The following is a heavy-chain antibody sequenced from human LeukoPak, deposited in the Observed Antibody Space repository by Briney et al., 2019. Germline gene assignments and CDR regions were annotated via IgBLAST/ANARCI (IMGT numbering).Heavy chain of an antibody. D-gene: IGHD6-25*01. V-gene: IGHV4-30-4*01. Sequence: SQTLSLTCTVSGGSISSGDYYWSWIRQPPGKGLEWIGYIYYSGSTYYNPSLKSRVTISVDTSKNQFSLKLSSVTAADTAVYYCASQRFYSTGFDYWGQGTLVTVSS. CDR1: GGSISSGDYY. CDR2: IYYSGST. J-gene: IGHJ4*02. CDR3: ASQRFYSTGFDY.